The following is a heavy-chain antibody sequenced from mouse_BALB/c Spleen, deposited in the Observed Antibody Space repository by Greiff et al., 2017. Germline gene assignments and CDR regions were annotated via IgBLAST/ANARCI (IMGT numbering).Heavy chain of an antibody. V-gene: IGHV3-2*02. CDR1: GYSITSDYA. CDR2: ISYSGST. D-gene: IGHD3-1*01. J-gene: IGHJ2*01. CDR3: ARSGWDGGVY. Sequence: EVQLVESGPGLVKPSQSLSLTCTVTGYSITSDYAWNWIRQFPGNKLEWMGYISYSGSTSYNPSLKSRISITRDTSKNQFFLQLNSVTTEDTATYYCARSGWDGGVYWGQGTTLTVSS.